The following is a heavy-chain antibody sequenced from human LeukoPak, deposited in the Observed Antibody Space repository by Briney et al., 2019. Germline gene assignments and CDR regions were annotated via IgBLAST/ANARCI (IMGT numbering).Heavy chain of an antibody. Sequence: PGGSLRPSCAASGFTFNMHAMHWVRQAPGKGLEYVSSLGVNGISAYYADSVRGRFTISRDNSKGTLFLQMSSLRAEDTAVYYCVKGQEVVYTPTFDFWGQGTLVTVSS. D-gene: IGHD2-8*02. J-gene: IGHJ4*02. CDR2: LGVNGISA. V-gene: IGHV3-64D*09. CDR3: VKGQEVVYTPTFDF. CDR1: GFTFNMHA.